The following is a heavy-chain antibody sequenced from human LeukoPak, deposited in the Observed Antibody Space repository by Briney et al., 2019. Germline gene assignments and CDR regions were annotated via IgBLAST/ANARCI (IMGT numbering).Heavy chain of an antibody. J-gene: IGHJ4*02. V-gene: IGHV3-7*04. CDR1: GFTFSNYW. Sequence: PGGSPRLSCAASGFTFSNYWVSWVRQAPGKGLEWVANIKEDGSDKNYVDSVRGRFTISRDNAKNALYLQMNSLRAEDTAVYYCGREIPGGTTSLDCWGQGTVVTVSS. D-gene: IGHD1-7*01. CDR3: GREIPGGTTSLDC. CDR2: IKEDGSDK.